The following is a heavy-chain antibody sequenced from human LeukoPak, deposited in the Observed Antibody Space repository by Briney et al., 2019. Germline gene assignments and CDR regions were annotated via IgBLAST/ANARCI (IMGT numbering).Heavy chain of an antibody. V-gene: IGHV3-23*01. CDR2: ISASGGST. D-gene: IGHD1-26*01. CDR1: GFTFSSSA. J-gene: IGHJ4*02. CDR3: AEDQRWESPHYLDS. Sequence: GGSLRLSCAASGFTFSSSAMSWVRQVPGKGLEWVSGISASGGSTSYADSVRGRFTISRDNSKNTLYVQMNSLRDEDTAVYYCAEDQRWESPHYLDSWGQGTLVTVSS.